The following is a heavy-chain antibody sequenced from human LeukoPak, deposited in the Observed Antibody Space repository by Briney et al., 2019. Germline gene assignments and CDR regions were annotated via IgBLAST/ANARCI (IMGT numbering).Heavy chain of an antibody. CDR3: ARHGRESNWFDP. CDR2: IYYSGST. V-gene: IGHV4-39*01. J-gene: IGHJ5*02. Sequence: SETLSLTCTVSGGSISSSSYYWGWIRQPPGKGLEWIGSIYYSGSTYYNPSLKSRVTISVDTSKNQFSLKLSSVTAADTAAYCCARHGRESNWFDPWGQGTLVTVSS. CDR1: GGSISSSSYY. D-gene: IGHD1-26*01.